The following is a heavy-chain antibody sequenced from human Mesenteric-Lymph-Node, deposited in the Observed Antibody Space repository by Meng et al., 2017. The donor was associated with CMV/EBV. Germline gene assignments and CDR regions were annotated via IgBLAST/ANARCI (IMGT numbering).Heavy chain of an antibody. Sequence: FTEYYIPWVRQAPGQGLEWMGRINPNTGGTNYAQRFEGRVTLTRDTSVGTSYMELSSLRSDDTAVYYCVRDPGCYDIVNGYYNCYFDYWGQGALVTVSS. J-gene: IGHJ4*02. CDR3: VRDPGCYDIVNGYYNCYFDY. CDR2: INPNTGGT. V-gene: IGHV1-2*06. D-gene: IGHD3-9*01. CDR1: FTEYY.